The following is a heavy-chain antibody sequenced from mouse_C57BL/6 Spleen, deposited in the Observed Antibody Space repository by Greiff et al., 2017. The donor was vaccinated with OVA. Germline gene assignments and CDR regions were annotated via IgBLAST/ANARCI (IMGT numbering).Heavy chain of an antibody. CDR1: GYTFTSYW. J-gene: IGHJ2*01. Sequence: VQLPQPGAELVKPGASVKLSCKASGYTFTSYWMHWVKQRPGQGLEWIVMIHPNSGSTNYHEQFKSKATLTVDKSSSTAYMQLNSLTAEDSAVYDCARGNFDYWGQGTTLTVAS. V-gene: IGHV1-64*01. CDR2: IHPNSGST. CDR3: ARGNFDY.